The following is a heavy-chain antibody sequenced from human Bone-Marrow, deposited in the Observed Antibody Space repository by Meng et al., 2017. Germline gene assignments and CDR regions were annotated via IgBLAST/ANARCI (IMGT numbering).Heavy chain of an antibody. D-gene: IGHD3-3*01. V-gene: IGHV4-4*02. Sequence: QVPLQESGPGLGRPSGTLAVTCAVSGASISSSHWWGWVRQPPGKGLEWIGEIYHDGSTNYTPSLKSRVTISVDKSKNQFSLKLSSVTAADTAVYYCARAAYDIWSGYAPWGQGSLVTVSS. CDR3: ARAAYDIWSGYAP. J-gene: IGHJ5*02. CDR2: IYHDGST. CDR1: GASISSSHW.